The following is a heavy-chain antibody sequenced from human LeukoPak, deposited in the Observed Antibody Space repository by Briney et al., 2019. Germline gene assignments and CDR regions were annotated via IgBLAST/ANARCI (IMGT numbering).Heavy chain of an antibody. CDR3: ARHDGYGNYYWFDP. D-gene: IGHD4-11*01. CDR2: IYYSGST. V-gene: IGHV4-39*01. Sequence: SETLSLTCTVSGGSISSSSYYWGWIRQPPGKGLEWIGSIYYSGSTYYNPSLKSRVAISVDTSKNHFSLKLSSVTAADTAVYYCARHDGYGNYYWFDPWGQGTLVTVSS. CDR1: GGSISSSSYY. J-gene: IGHJ5*02.